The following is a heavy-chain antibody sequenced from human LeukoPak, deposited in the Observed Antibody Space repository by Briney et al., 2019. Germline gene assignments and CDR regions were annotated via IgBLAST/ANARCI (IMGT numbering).Heavy chain of an antibody. CDR1: GGTFSSYA. D-gene: IGHD6-19*01. J-gene: IGHJ3*02. CDR2: IIPIFGTA. CDR3: ARGAGSTGWYWGPAFDI. V-gene: IGHV1-69*05. Sequence: SVKVSCKASGGTFSSYAISWVRQAPGQGLEWMGGIIPIFGTANYAQKFQGRVTITTDESTSTAYMELSSLRSEDTAVYYCARGAGSTGWYWGPAFDIWGQGTMVTVSS.